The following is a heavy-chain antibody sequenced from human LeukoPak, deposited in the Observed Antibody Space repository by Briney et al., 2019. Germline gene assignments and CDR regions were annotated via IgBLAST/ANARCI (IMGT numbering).Heavy chain of an antibody. CDR2: ITTSGATT. J-gene: IGHJ4*02. Sequence: PGGSRRFSGEAPEFTFGSYGLSWFGQVPGKGLEWVFFITTSGATTSYADSVKGRFTISRDNPRNTLHMQMNSLRDEDTALYYCAIMHGYYDGSGYWVQWGQGTLVTVSS. CDR1: EFTFGSYG. D-gene: IGHD3-22*01. CDR3: AIMHGYYDGSGYWVQ. V-gene: IGHV3-23*01.